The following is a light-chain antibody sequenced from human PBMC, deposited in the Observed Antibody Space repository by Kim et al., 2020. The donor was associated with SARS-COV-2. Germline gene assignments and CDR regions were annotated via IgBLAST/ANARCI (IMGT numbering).Light chain of an antibody. CDR1: SAKIGFPA. J-gene: IGLJ3*02. CDR2: RNE. Sequence: QTATYTCTGNSAKIGFPAAAWLQQNQGHPPKVLSYRNESRPSGISERFAAARSGITASLTISGLQSEDEADYYSIAWDSSLATWVFGGGTQLTVL. V-gene: IGLV10-54*01. CDR3: IAWDSSLATWV.